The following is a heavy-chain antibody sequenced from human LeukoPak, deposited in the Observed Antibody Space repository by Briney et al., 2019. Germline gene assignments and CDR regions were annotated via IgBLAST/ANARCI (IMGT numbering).Heavy chain of an antibody. V-gene: IGHV3-33*08. Sequence: GGSLRLSCAASGFTFSLYSMNWVRQAPGKGLEWVAVIWFDGSNKYYSDSVKGRFTISRDNSKNTLYLQMNSLRAEDTAVYYCASQIAVPAIDYWGQGTLVTVSS. CDR3: ASQIAVPAIDY. J-gene: IGHJ4*02. D-gene: IGHD6-19*01. CDR2: IWFDGSNK. CDR1: GFTFSLYS.